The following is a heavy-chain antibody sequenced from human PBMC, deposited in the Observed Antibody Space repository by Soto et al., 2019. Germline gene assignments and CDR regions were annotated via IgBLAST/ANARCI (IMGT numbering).Heavy chain of an antibody. CDR3: ARVTYCSGGSCYHLGIDY. Sequence: EVQLVESGGGLVQPGGSPRLSCAASGFTFSSYWMSWVRQAPGKGLEWVANIKQDGSEKYYVDSVKGRFTISRDNAKNSLYLQMNSLRAEDTAVYYCARVTYCSGGSCYHLGIDYWGQGTLVTVSS. D-gene: IGHD2-15*01. CDR2: IKQDGSEK. J-gene: IGHJ4*02. V-gene: IGHV3-7*04. CDR1: GFTFSSYW.